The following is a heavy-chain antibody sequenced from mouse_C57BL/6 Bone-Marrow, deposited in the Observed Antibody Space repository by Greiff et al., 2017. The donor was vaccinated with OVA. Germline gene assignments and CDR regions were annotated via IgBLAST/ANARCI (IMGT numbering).Heavy chain of an antibody. CDR3: ARYYGNPCYFDY. J-gene: IGHJ2*01. CDR2: ISSGSSTI. CDR1: GFTFSDYG. Sequence: EVKLVESGGGLVKPGGSLKLSCAASGFTFSDYGMHWVRQAPEKGLEWVAYISSGSSTIYYADTVKGRFTISRDNAKNTLFLQMTSLRSEDTAMYYCARYYGNPCYFDYWGQGTTLTVSS. D-gene: IGHD2-1*01. V-gene: IGHV5-17*01.